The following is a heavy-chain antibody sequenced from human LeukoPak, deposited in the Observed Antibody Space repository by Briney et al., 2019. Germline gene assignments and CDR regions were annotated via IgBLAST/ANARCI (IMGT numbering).Heavy chain of an antibody. CDR3: ARGYDSSGYYLNWFDP. V-gene: IGHV4-59*01. Sequence: SETLSLTCTVSGGSISNYYWSWIRQPPGKGLEWIGYIYYSGSTNYNPSLKSRVTISVDTSKNQFSLKLSSVTAADTAVYYCARGYDSSGYYLNWFDPWGQGTLVTVSS. D-gene: IGHD3-22*01. J-gene: IGHJ5*02. CDR2: IYYSGST. CDR1: GGSISNYY.